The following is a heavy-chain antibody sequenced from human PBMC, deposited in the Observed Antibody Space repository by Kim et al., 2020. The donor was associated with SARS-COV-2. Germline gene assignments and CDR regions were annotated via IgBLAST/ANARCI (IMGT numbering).Heavy chain of an antibody. V-gene: IGHV4-31*02. CDR3: ARLTHYFDY. D-gene: IGHD7-27*01. J-gene: IGHJ4*02. Sequence: STYHNPSLKRRATISVDTSKNQFSLKLSSVTSADTAVYYCARLTHYFDYWGQGTLVTVSS. CDR2: ST.